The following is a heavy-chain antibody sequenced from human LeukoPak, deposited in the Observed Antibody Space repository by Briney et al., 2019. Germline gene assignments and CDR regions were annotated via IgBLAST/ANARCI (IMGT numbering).Heavy chain of an antibody. J-gene: IGHJ3*02. Sequence: GGSLRLSCAASGFTFSSYSMNWVRQAPGKGLEWVSSISSSSSYIYYADSVKGRFTSSRDNARNSLYLQMNSLRAEDTAVYYCARGYSNYGYVFNIWGQGTMVTVSS. V-gene: IGHV3-21*01. CDR2: ISSSSSYI. CDR1: GFTFSSYS. CDR3: ARGYSNYGYVFNI. D-gene: IGHD4-11*01.